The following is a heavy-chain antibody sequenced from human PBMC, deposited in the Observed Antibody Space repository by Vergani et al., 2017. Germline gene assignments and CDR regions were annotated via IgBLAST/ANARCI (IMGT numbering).Heavy chain of an antibody. CDR3: ARVRYSSSNLLYGMDV. V-gene: IGHV4-59*13. CDR2: IYSTGST. Sequence: QVQLEESGPGLVKPSETLSLTCTVSGGSFNTYYWSWIRQSPGKGLEWIGYIYSTGSTNYNPSLNSRVTISVDTSKNQFSLKLSSVTAADTAVYYCARVRYSSSNLLYGMDVWGQGTTVTVSS. J-gene: IGHJ6*02. D-gene: IGHD6-13*01. CDR1: GGSFNTYY.